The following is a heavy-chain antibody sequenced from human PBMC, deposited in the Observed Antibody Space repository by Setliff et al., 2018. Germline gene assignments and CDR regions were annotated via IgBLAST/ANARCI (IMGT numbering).Heavy chain of an antibody. CDR1: GYTFTSYD. J-gene: IGHJ4*02. D-gene: IGHD6-19*01. CDR2: MNPNSGNT. CDR3: ARVTIAVAGYFDF. Sequence: ASVKVSCKASGYTFTSYDINWVRQATGQGLEWMGWMNPNSGNTGYAHKFQGRVTMTSDTSTSTAYMELRSLRSDDTAVYYCARVTIAVAGYFDFWGQGTLVTVSS. V-gene: IGHV1-8*02.